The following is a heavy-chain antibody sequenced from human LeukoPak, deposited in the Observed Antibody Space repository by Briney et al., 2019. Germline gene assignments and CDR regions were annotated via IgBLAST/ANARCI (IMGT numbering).Heavy chain of an antibody. CDR3: ARELLGATGHWRIDV. CDR1: GGSFSSYY. J-gene: IGHJ2*01. CDR2: IYNSGTT. Sequence: SETLSLTCTVSGGSFSSYYWTWIRQPAGKGLEWIGRIYNSGTTNYSPSLESRVTMSLDTSKNRFSLSLSSVTAADTAVYYCARELLGATGHWRIDVWGRGTLVTVSS. D-gene: IGHD1-26*01. V-gene: IGHV4-4*07.